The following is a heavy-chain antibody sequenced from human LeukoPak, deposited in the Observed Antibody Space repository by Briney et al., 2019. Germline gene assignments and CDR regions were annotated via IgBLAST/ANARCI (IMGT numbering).Heavy chain of an antibody. D-gene: IGHD6-19*01. Sequence: GGSLRLSCAASGFTFSSYAMSWVRQAPGKGLEWVSAIVSSGDTTYYADSVKGRFTISRDNAKNSLYLQMNSLRAEDTAVYYCARHSIAVAAAFDYWGQGTLVTVSS. CDR3: ARHSIAVAAAFDY. CDR1: GFTFSSYA. V-gene: IGHV3-23*01. CDR2: IVSSGDTT. J-gene: IGHJ4*02.